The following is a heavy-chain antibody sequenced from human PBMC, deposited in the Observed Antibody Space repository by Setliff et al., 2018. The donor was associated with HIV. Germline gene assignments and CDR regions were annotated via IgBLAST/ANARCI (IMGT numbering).Heavy chain of an antibody. V-gene: IGHV1-2*02. J-gene: IGHJ4*02. D-gene: IGHD6-19*01. CDR2: IIPNSGGT. Sequence: ASVKVSCKASGGNFRFYAFSWVRQAPGQGLEWMGGIIPNSGGTNYAQKFQGRVTMTRDTSISTAYMELSRLRSDDTAVYYCARDEVIEVAGDFDNWGQGTLVTVSS. CDR3: ARDEVIEVAGDFDN. CDR1: GGNFRFYA.